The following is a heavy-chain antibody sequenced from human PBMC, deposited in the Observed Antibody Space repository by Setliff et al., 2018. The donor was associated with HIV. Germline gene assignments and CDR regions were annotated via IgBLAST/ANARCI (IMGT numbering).Heavy chain of an antibody. CDR1: GDPISTSY. CDR2: VYYSGST. CDR3: ARGNYDTSDYYTNFYYYYMDV. V-gene: IGHV4-59*12. D-gene: IGHD3-22*01. J-gene: IGHJ6*03. Sequence: SETLSLTCTVSGDPISTSYWSWVRKPPGKGLEWIGYVYYSGSTSYSPSLRGRVAMSVDPSKNQFSLKLNYVTAADTAIYYCARGNYDTSDYYTNFYYYYMDVWGKGTAVTVSS.